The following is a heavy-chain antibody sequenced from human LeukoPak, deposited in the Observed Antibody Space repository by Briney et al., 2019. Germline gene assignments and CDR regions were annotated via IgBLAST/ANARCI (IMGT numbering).Heavy chain of an antibody. CDR1: GGSISSGGYY. Sequence: SETLSLTCTVSGGSISSGGYYWRWLRQHPGKGLEWIGYIYYSGSTYYNPSLKSRVTISVDTSKDQFSLKLSSVTAADTAVYYCARDGDCSGGSCFSGFDYWGQGTLVTVSS. D-gene: IGHD2-15*01. CDR3: ARDGDCSGGSCFSGFDY. V-gene: IGHV4-31*03. J-gene: IGHJ4*02. CDR2: IYYSGST.